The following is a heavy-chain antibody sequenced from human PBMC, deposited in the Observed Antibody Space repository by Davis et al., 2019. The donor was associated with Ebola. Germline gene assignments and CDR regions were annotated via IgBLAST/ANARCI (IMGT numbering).Heavy chain of an antibody. V-gene: IGHV3-74*01. CDR2: INSDGSRT. CDR3: ARGHSSSWYSYYYGMDV. Sequence: HTGGSLRLSCAASGFTFSSYPMHWVRQAAGKGLVWVSSINSDGSRTHYADSVKGRFTISRDNARNTLYLQMNSLRAEDTAVYYCARGHSSSWYSYYYGMDVWGKGTTVTVSS. J-gene: IGHJ6*04. CDR1: GFTFSSYP. D-gene: IGHD6-13*01.